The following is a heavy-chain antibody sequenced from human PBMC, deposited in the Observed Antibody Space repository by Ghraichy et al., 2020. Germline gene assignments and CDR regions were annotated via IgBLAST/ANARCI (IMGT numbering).Heavy chain of an antibody. Sequence: GGSLRLSCVASGFTFSSYWMHWVRQAPGKGLVWVSRIKNDGSSTNYADSVKGRFTISRDNAKNTLYLQMNSLRAEDTAVYYCARGLGTYQFDYWGQGTLVTVSS. CDR2: IKNDGSST. CDR3: ARGLGTYQFDY. CDR1: GFTFSSYW. D-gene: IGHD7-27*01. V-gene: IGHV3-74*01. J-gene: IGHJ4*02.